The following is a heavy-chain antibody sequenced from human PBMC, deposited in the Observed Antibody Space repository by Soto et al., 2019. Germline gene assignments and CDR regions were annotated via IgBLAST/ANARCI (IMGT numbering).Heavy chain of an antibody. D-gene: IGHD5-18*01. CDR1: GFTFSSYG. Sequence: QVQLVESGGGVVQPGRSLRLSCAASGFTFSSYGMHWVRQAPGKGLEWVAVISYDGSNKYYADSVKGRFTISRDNSKNTLYLQMNSLRAEDTAVYYCAKSDVDTAMVWGQGTLVTVSS. CDR3: AKSDVDTAMV. CDR2: ISYDGSNK. J-gene: IGHJ4*02. V-gene: IGHV3-30*18.